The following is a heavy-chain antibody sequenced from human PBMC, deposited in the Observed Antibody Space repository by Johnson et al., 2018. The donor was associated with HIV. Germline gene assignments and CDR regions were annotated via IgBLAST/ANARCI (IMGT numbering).Heavy chain of an antibody. J-gene: IGHJ3*02. CDR2: INNDGSST. Sequence: VQLVESGGGLVQPGGSLRLSCAASGFTFSNYWMHWVRQVPGKGLVWVSRINNDGSSTSYAYSVKGRFTISRDNAKNTLYLQMNSLRAEDTAAFYCIRERQSGTMQLWLRVNDAFDIWSQGTMVTVSS. D-gene: IGHD5-18*01. CDR1: GFTFSNYW. CDR3: IRERQSGTMQLWLRVNDAFDI. V-gene: IGHV3-74*01.